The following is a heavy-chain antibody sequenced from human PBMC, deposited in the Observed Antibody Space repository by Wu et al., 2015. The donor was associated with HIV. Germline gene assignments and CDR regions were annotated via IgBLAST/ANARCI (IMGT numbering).Heavy chain of an antibody. CDR3: ARQAGQQLAHFDY. CDR2: GST. V-gene: IGHV4-59*08. D-gene: IGHD6-13*01. J-gene: IGHJ4*02. Sequence: GSTNYNPSLKSRATISVDTSKNQFSLKLSSVTAADTAVYYCARQAGQQLAHFDYWGQGTLVTVSS.